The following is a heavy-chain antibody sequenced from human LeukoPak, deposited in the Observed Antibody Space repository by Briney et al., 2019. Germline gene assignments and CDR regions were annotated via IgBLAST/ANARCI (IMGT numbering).Heavy chain of an antibody. CDR3: ARSEYYGSGSYQYYYYGMDV. J-gene: IGHJ6*02. Sequence: GASVKVSCKASGYTFTSYYMHWVRQAPGQGLEWMGIINPSGGSTSYAQEFQGRVTMTRDTSTSTVYMELSSLRSEDTAVYYCARSEYYGSGSYQYYYYGMDVWGQGTTVTVSS. CDR2: INPSGGST. CDR1: GYTFTSYY. V-gene: IGHV1-46*01. D-gene: IGHD3-10*01.